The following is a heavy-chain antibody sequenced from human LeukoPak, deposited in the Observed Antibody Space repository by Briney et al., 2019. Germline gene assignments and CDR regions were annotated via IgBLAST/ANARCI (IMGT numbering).Heavy chain of an antibody. CDR2: INTYNGNT. J-gene: IGHJ4*02. V-gene: IGHV1-18*01. CDR1: GYTFTSFG. CDR3: ARDGGYTYGYHY. Sequence: ASVKVSCKASGYTFTSFGITWVRQAPGQGLEWMGWINTYNGNTKYAQKFQGRVTVTTDTSTSTVYMELRGLRADDTAVYYCARDGGYTYGYHYWGQGTLATVSS. D-gene: IGHD5-18*01.